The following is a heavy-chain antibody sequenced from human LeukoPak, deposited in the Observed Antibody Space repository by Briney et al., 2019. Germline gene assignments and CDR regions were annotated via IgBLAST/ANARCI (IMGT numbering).Heavy chain of an antibody. Sequence: GSLRLSCEASGFTFSSYAISWVRQAPGKGLEWVSAISGSGGSTYYADSVKGRFTISRDNSKNTLYLQMNSLRAEDTAVYYCAKAQYCSGGSCYQFDYWGQGTLVTVSS. CDR2: ISGSGGST. V-gene: IGHV3-23*01. D-gene: IGHD2-15*01. J-gene: IGHJ4*02. CDR1: GFTFSSYA. CDR3: AKAQYCSGGSCYQFDY.